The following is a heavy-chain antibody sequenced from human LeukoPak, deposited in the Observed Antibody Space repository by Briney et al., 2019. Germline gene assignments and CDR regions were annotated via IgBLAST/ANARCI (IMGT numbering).Heavy chain of an antibody. CDR1: GYSFTSYW. CDR2: IYPGDSGT. Sequence: GGSLKISCKGSGYSFTSYWIGWVRQMPGKGLEWMWIIYPGDSGTRYSPSFQGQVTISADKSISTAYLQWSSLKASDTAMYYCARLGYGSGSYYTMDVWGKRTTVTVSS. V-gene: IGHV5-51*01. J-gene: IGHJ6*04. D-gene: IGHD3-10*01. CDR3: ARLGYGSGSYYTMDV.